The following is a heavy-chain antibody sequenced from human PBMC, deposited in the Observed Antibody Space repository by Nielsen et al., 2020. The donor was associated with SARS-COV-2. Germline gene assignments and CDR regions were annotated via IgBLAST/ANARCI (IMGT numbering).Heavy chain of an antibody. J-gene: IGHJ5*02. CDR3: VIVTAALAFDP. CDR2: IHVGSGNT. V-gene: IGHV1-3*01. Sequence: ASVKVSCKASGHTSTNYHIHWVRQAPGQSLEWMGWIHVGSGNTKYSPRFQGRVTFTSDTSATTALMELSSLKSEDTAVYFCVIVTAALAFDPWGQGTLVTVSS. D-gene: IGHD3-16*02. CDR1: GHTSTNYH.